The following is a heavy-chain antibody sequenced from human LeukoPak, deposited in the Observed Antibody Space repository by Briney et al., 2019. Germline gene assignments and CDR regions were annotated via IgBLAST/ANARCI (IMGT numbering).Heavy chain of an antibody. J-gene: IGHJ4*02. CDR1: GGSVNSGDSF. D-gene: IGHD3-3*01. CDR3: ATEQRITIFGVVKDY. V-gene: IGHV4-61*08. Sequence: SDTLSLTCTVSGGSVNSGDSFWSWIRQPPGKGLEWIGEINHSGSTNYNPSLKSRVTISVDTSKNQFSLKLSSVTAADTAVYYCATEQRITIFGVVKDYWGQGTLVTVSS. CDR2: INHSGST.